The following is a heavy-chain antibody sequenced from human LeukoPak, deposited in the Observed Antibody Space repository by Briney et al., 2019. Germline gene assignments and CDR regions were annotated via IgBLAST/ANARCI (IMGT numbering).Heavy chain of an antibody. J-gene: IGHJ2*01. V-gene: IGHV3-21*01. Sequence: GGSLKLSCATSGFTFTDYSMNWVRQAPGKGLEWVSSISSSSSYIYYADSVKGRFTISRDNAKNSLYLQMNSLRAEDTAVYYCASGGSSWYPGWYFDLWGRGTLVTVSS. D-gene: IGHD6-13*01. CDR1: GFTFTDYS. CDR3: ASGGSSWYPGWYFDL. CDR2: ISSSSSYI.